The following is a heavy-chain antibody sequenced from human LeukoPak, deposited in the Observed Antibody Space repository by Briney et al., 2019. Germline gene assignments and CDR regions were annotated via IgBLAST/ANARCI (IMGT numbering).Heavy chain of an antibody. V-gene: IGHV3-23*01. J-gene: IGHJ4*02. CDR2: ISGSGGST. CDR1: GFTFSSYG. Sequence: GGSLRLSCAASGFTFSSYGMSWVRQAPGKGLEWVSAISGSGGSTYYADSVKGRFTISRDNSKNTLYLQMNSLRAEDTAVYNCAKDRGVDTAMVPIFDYWGQGTLVTVSS. CDR3: AKDRGVDTAMVPIFDY. D-gene: IGHD5-18*01.